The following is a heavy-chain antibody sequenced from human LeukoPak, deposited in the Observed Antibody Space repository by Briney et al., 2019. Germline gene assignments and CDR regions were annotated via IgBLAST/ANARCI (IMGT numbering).Heavy chain of an antibody. CDR1: GYTFTGYY. D-gene: IGHD4-17*01. Sequence: GASVKVSCKASGYTFTGYYMHWVRQAPGQGLEWMGWINPNSGGTNYAQKFQGRVTMTRDTSISTAYMELSRLRSDDTAVYYCARGYYSATVTTDYYYYMDVWGKGTTVTISS. J-gene: IGHJ6*03. CDR3: ARGYYSATVTTDYYYYMDV. CDR2: INPNSGGT. V-gene: IGHV1-2*02.